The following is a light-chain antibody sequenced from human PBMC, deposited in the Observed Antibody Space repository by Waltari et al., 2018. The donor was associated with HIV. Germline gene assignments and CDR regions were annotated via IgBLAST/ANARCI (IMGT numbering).Light chain of an antibody. V-gene: IGLV2-14*03. CDR3: CSYSDSGTIL. J-gene: IGLJ2*01. Sequence: SALTQPASVSGSPGQSITISCLGASSDIGSFDYVSWYQQHPAKAPKLILYDVTYRPSGVSGRFSGSRSGSMASLTICGLQPEDEADYFCCSYSDSGTILFGGGTRVTVL. CDR1: SSDIGSFDY. CDR2: DVT.